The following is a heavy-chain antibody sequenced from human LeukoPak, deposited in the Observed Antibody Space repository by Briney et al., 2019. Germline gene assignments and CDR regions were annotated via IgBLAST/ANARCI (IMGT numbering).Heavy chain of an antibody. CDR1: GGSVTDYY. J-gene: IGHJ4*02. CDR3: ASRKLGNDY. V-gene: IGHV4-59*02. D-gene: IGHD7-27*01. CDR2: IYYTGT. Sequence: SETLSLTCTVSGGSVTDYYWSWIRQSPGKGLGWIGYIYYTGTSYNPSLKSRVTISADTSKNQFSLKLISVTAADTAVYYCASRKLGNDYWGQGTLVTVSS.